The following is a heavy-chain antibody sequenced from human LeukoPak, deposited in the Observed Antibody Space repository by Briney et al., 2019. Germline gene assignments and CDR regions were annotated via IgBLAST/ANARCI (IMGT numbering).Heavy chain of an antibody. CDR3: ARVGTWIQLWYSSSYFDY. Sequence: PSETLSLTCTVSGGSISSGGYYWSWIRQHPGKGLEWIGYIYYSGSTYYNPSLKSRVTISVDTSKNQFSLKLSSVTAADTAVYYCARVGTWIQLWYSSSYFDYWGQGTLVTVSS. J-gene: IGHJ4*02. CDR1: GGSISSGGYY. CDR2: IYYSGST. V-gene: IGHV4-31*03. D-gene: IGHD5-18*01.